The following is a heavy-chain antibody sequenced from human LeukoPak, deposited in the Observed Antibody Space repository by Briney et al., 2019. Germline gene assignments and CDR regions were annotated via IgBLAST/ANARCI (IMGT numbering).Heavy chain of an antibody. CDR2: INHSGST. J-gene: IGHJ4*02. Sequence: PSETLSLTCAVYGGSFSGYYWSWIRQPPGKGLEWIGEINHSGSTNYNPSLKSRVTISVDTSKNQFSLKLSSVTAADTAVYYCARLSVQPHWGQGTLVTVSS. V-gene: IGHV4-34*01. CDR1: GGSFSGYY. CDR3: ARLSVQPH. D-gene: IGHD3-10*02.